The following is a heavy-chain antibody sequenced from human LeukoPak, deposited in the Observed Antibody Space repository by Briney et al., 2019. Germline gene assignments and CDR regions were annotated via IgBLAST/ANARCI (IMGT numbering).Heavy chain of an antibody. CDR3: ARSPDQGYGPYYFDY. CDR2: IYYSGST. CDR1: GGSISSYY. V-gene: IGHV4-59*08. D-gene: IGHD5-18*01. J-gene: IGHJ4*02. Sequence: SETLSLTCTVSGGSISSYYWSWIRQPPGKGLEWSGYIYYSGSTNYNPSPKSRVTISVDTSKNQFSLKLSSVTAADTAVYYCARSPDQGYGPYYFDYWGQGTLVTVSS.